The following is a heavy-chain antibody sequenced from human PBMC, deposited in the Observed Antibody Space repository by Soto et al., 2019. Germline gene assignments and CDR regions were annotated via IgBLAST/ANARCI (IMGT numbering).Heavy chain of an antibody. CDR1: GFTVSNSY. Sequence: GGSLRLSCAVSGFTVSNSYMSWVRQAPGKGLEGVSGIGGSGDSTYYADSVTGRFTISRDRSKNILYLQMNSLRAEDTALYYCVKDKVGVDVYYFDYWGLGTPVTVSS. J-gene: IGHJ4*02. V-gene: IGHV3-23*01. CDR3: VKDKVGVDVYYFDY. CDR2: IGGSGDST. D-gene: IGHD2-15*01.